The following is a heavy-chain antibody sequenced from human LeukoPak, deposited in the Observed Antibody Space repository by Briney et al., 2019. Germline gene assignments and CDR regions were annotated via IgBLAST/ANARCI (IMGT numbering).Heavy chain of an antibody. CDR1: GGSISNYC. CDR3: ARHRPEGSYPLDS. J-gene: IGHJ4*02. Sequence: SETLSLTCTVSGGSISNYCWSWLRQPPGKGLEWIGHIYSTGSTTYSPSLKSRVIMSADTSKNQFSLKVTSVTAADTAVYYCARHRPEGSYPLDSWGQGALVTVSS. CDR2: IYSTGST. V-gene: IGHV4-59*08.